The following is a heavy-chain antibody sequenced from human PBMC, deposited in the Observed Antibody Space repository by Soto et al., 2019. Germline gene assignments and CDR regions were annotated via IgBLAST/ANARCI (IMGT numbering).Heavy chain of an antibody. CDR2: IKQEGSEK. J-gene: IGHJ4*02. D-gene: IGHD6-13*01. CDR3: ARVPLSSSWDDY. CDR1: GFTFSSYW. V-gene: IGHV3-7*01. Sequence: GESLKISCAASGFTFSSYWMSCVRQAPGKGLEGVANIKQEGSEKSDVDSVKGRFTISRDNDKNSLYLQMNSLRAEDTAVYYCARVPLSSSWDDYWGQGTLVTVSS.